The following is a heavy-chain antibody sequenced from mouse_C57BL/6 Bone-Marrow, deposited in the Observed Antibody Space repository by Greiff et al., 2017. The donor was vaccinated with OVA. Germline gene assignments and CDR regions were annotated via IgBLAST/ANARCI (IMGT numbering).Heavy chain of an antibody. J-gene: IGHJ3*01. D-gene: IGHD2-4*01. V-gene: IGHV1-47*01. CDR3: ARPGDYDGDWFAF. Sequence: VQLQESGAELVKPGASVKMSCKASGYTFTTYPIEWMKQNPGKSLEWIGNFHPYNDDTKYNEKFKGKATLTVEKSSSTVYLELSRVTSDDSAVYNCARPGDYDGDWFAFWGRGTLVTVSA. CDR1: GYTFTTYP. CDR2: FHPYNDDT.